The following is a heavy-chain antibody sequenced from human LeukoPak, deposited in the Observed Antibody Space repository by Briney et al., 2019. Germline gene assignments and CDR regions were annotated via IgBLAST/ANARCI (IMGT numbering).Heavy chain of an antibody. V-gene: IGHV4-34*01. D-gene: IGHD3-22*01. CDR1: GGSFSGYY. Sequence: PSETLSLTCAVYGGSFSGYYWSWIRQPPGKGLEWIGEINHSGSTNYNPSLKSRVTISVDTSKNQFSLKLSSVTAADTAVYYCARAHLVVVSSWGQGTLVTVSS. CDR3: ARAHLVVVSS. J-gene: IGHJ5*02. CDR2: INHSGST.